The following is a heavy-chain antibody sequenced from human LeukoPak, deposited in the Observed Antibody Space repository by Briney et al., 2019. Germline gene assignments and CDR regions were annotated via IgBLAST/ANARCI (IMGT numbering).Heavy chain of an antibody. D-gene: IGHD3-10*01. Sequence: GGSLRLSCAASGFTFSDYYMSWIRQAPGKGLEWVSYISSSGSTIYYADSVKGRFTISRDNAKNSLYLQMNSLRAEDTAVYYCARDSPGADLGYYGSGSSGGGYWGQGTLVTVSS. V-gene: IGHV3-11*01. CDR3: ARDSPGADLGYYGSGSSGGGY. CDR2: ISSSGSTI. J-gene: IGHJ4*02. CDR1: GFTFSDYY.